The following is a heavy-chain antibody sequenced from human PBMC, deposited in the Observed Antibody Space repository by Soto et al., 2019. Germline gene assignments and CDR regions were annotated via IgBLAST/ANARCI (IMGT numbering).Heavy chain of an antibody. D-gene: IGHD2-2*01. CDR3: ATHPKYRHLDYFDY. CDR2: ISSSGTTI. V-gene: IGHV3-11*01. J-gene: IGHJ4*02. CDR1: GFTFSDYD. Sequence: QVQLVESGGDLVKPGGSLRLSCAAAGFTFSDYDMNWIRQAPGKGLEWVSYISSSGTTIFYADSVKGRFTISRDNAKRSLYLKMNSLRAEDTAVYFCATHPKYRHLDYFDYWGQGPLVTVSS.